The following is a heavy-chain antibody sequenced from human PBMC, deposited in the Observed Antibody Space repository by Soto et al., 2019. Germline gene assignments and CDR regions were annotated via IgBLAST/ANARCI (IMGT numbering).Heavy chain of an antibody. CDR2: ISSSGSTI. V-gene: IGHV3-11*01. D-gene: IGHD1-1*01. CDR1: GFTFSDYY. Sequence: GSLRLSCAASGFTFSDYYMSWIRQAPGKGLEWVSYISSSGSTIYYADSVKGRFTISRDNAKNSLYLQMNSLRAEDTAVYYCARVTTGTHSDYYYYYMDVWGKGTTVTVSS. J-gene: IGHJ6*03. CDR3: ARVTTGTHSDYYYYYMDV.